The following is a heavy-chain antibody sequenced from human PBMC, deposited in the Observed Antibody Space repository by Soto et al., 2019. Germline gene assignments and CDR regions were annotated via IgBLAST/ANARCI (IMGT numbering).Heavy chain of an antibody. V-gene: IGHV1-8*01. Sequence: QVQLVQSGAELKKPGASVKVSCKASGYTFSKYDMNWVRQATGQGPEWIGWVNPNNGDTGYAQKFQGRVTLTTYISTTTAYMKLTSLRSEDTAIYYCAKVSRKGSAIDFDYWGQGTLITVSS. J-gene: IGHJ4*02. CDR2: VNPNNGDT. D-gene: IGHD3-10*01. CDR1: GYTFSKYD. CDR3: AKVSRKGSAIDFDY.